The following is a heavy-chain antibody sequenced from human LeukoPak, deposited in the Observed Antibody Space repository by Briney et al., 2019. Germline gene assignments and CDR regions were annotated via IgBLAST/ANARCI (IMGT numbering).Heavy chain of an antibody. CDR1: GYTFTSYG. V-gene: IGHV1-2*02. Sequence: GASVKVSCKASGYTFTSYGISWVRQAPGQGLEWMGWINPNSGGTNYAQKFQGRVTMTRDTSISTAYMELSRLRSDDTAVYYCARPYCSGGSCYYYFDYWGQGTLVTVSS. CDR2: INPNSGGT. CDR3: ARPYCSGGSCYYYFDY. J-gene: IGHJ4*02. D-gene: IGHD2-15*01.